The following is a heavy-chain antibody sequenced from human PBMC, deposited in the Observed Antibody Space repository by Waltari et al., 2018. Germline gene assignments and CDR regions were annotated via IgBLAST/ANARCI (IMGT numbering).Heavy chain of an antibody. D-gene: IGHD5-18*01. J-gene: IGHJ4*02. V-gene: IGHV3-53*01. CDR2: SYSGGST. CDR3: ARGGGYSYAVGDY. Sequence: EVQLVESGGGLIQPGGSLRLSCAASGFHVSSNYMSCVRQAPGKGLEWVSVSYSGGSTYYADSVKGRFTISRDNSKNTLYLQMNSLRAEDTAVYYCARGGGYSYAVGDYWGQGTLVTVSS. CDR1: GFHVSSNY.